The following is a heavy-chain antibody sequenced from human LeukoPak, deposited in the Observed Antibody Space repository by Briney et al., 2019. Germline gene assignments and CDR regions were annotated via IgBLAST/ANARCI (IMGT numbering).Heavy chain of an antibody. CDR1: GGSFSGYY. D-gene: IGHD6-19*01. CDR2: IYYSGNT. CDR3: ARWVSGGWFLDY. J-gene: IGHJ4*02. V-gene: IGHV4-34*01. Sequence: PSETLSLTCAVYGGSFSGYYWSWIRQPPGKGLEWIGSIYYSGNTYYNPSLESRVTISVDTSKNQFSLKLSSATAADTAVYYCARWVSGGWFLDYWGQGTLVTVSS.